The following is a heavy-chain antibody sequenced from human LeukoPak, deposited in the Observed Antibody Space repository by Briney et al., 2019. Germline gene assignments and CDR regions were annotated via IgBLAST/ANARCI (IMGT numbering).Heavy chain of an antibody. CDR3: ATVIVGDTADYLDF. V-gene: IGHV3-48*01. D-gene: IGHD1-26*01. J-gene: IGHJ4*02. CDR1: GFALTTCS. CDR2: FSGGSGTI. Sequence: GGSLRLSCAASGFALTTCSMNGGRQAPGKGLEGISYFSGGSGTIYYADSVKGRFTISRDNAKNTLYLQMNSLRVEDTAVYYCATVIVGDTADYLDFWGQGTLVTVSS.